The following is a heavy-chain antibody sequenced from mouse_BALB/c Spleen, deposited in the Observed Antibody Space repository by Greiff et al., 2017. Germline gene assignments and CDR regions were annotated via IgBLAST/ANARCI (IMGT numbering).Heavy chain of an antibody. V-gene: IGHV1S81*02. CDR3: TREYYYAMDY. CDR2: INPSNGGT. CDR1: GYTFTSYN. Sequence: QVQLQQPGAELVKPGASVKLSCKASGYTFTSYNMYWVKQRHGQGLEWIGGINPSNGGTNFNEKLKSKATLTVDKSSSTAYMQLSSLTSEDSAVYYCTREYYYAMDYWGQGTSFTVSS. J-gene: IGHJ4*01.